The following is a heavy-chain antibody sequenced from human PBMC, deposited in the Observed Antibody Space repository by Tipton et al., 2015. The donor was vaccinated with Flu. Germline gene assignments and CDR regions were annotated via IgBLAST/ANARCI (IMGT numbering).Heavy chain of an antibody. D-gene: IGHD3-10*01. CDR3: ARVPLWFGELPSYGMDV. Sequence: LRLSCAVYGGSFSGYYWSWIRQPPGKGLEWIGYIYYCGSTNYNPSLKSRVTISVDTSKNQFSLHLNSVAAADTAVYYCARVPLWFGELPSYGMDVWGQGTTVTVSS. V-gene: IGHV4-59*01. CDR1: GGSFSGYY. CDR2: IYYCGST. J-gene: IGHJ6*02.